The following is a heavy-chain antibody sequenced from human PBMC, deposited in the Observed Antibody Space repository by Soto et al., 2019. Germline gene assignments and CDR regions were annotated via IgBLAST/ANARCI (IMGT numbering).Heavy chain of an antibody. D-gene: IGHD5-18*01. CDR2: IYYSGST. V-gene: IGHV4-59*01. Sequence: ASETLSLTCTVSGGSISSYYWSWIRQPPGKGLEWIGYIYYSGSTNYNPSLKSRVTISVDTSKNQFSLKLSSVTAADTAVYYCARSAYSYGPNWFDPWGQGTLVTVSS. J-gene: IGHJ5*02. CDR1: GGSISSYY. CDR3: ARSAYSYGPNWFDP.